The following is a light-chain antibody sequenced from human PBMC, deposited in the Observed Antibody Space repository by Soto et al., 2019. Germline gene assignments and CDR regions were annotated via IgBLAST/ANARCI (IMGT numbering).Light chain of an antibody. CDR1: QGINSY. CDR2: AAS. CDR3: QKYNSAPPLT. J-gene: IGKJ4*01. Sequence: DIQMTQSPSSLSASVGDRVTITCRASQGINSYLAWYQQKPGKVPKLLIYAASTLQSGVPSRFSGSGSGTDSTLTISSLQPEDVATYYCQKYNSAPPLTFGGGTKVEIK. V-gene: IGKV1-27*01.